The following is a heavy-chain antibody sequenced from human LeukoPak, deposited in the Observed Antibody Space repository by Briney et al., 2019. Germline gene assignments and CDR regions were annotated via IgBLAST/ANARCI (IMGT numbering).Heavy chain of an antibody. D-gene: IGHD2-2*02. CDR3: ARERYCSSTSCYTYFQH. CDR2: INSDGSGT. CDR1: GFTFSSYW. Sequence: GGSLRLSCAASGFTFSSYWMHWVRQAPGKGLVWVSRINSDGSGTSYADSVKGRFTISRDNAKNTLYLQMNSLRAEDTAVYYCARERYCSSTSCYTYFQHWGQGTLVTVSS. J-gene: IGHJ1*01. V-gene: IGHV3-74*01.